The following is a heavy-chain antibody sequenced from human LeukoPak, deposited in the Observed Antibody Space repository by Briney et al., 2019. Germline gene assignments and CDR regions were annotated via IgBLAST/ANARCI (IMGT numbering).Heavy chain of an antibody. CDR3: ARVGVSSFHDTFDL. V-gene: IGHV4-30-4*01. Sequence: SQTLSLTCTVSGGSISSGVYHWGWIRQSPGKGLEWIGYIYHRGSTYDNPSLKSRVTISVDTSKNQFSLKLSSVTAADTAVYYCARVGVSSFHDTFDLWGQGTMVTVSS. CDR1: GGSISSGVYH. J-gene: IGHJ3*01. CDR2: IYHRGST. D-gene: IGHD3-16*01.